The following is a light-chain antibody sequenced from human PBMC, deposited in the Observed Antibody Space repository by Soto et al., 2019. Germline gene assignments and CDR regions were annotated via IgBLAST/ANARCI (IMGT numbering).Light chain of an antibody. CDR2: GNT. CDR1: SNIRAGYD. Sequence: QSLLTQPPSVSGAPGQRVTISCTGSNIRAGYDVHWYKQVPGTAPKVLIYGNTNRPSGVPDRFSASKSDDSASLAIAGLQDEDGADYYCQSYDCGLSGPVFGTGTKLTVL. V-gene: IGLV1-40*01. J-gene: IGLJ1*01. CDR3: QSYDCGLSGPV.